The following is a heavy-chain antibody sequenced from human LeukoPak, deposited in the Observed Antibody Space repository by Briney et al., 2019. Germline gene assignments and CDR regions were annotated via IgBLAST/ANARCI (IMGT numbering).Heavy chain of an antibody. D-gene: IGHD3-16*01. Sequence: GGALRLSCAASGFTFSDYAMSWVRQAPGKGLEWGSTISGSDGNTYYADSVKDRFTISRDNSKNTLYLQMNSLRAEDTAVYYCAKRGAWGRDYRGFGHWGQGTLVTVSS. CDR1: GFTFSDYA. CDR3: AKRGAWGRDYRGFGH. J-gene: IGHJ4*02. V-gene: IGHV3-23*01. CDR2: ISGSDGNT.